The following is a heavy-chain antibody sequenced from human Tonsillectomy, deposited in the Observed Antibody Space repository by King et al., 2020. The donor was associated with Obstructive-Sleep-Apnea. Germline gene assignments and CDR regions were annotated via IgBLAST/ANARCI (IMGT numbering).Heavy chain of an antibody. Sequence: VQLVESGGGVVQPGRSLRLSCAASGFTFSSYAMHWVRQAPGKGLELGAVISYDGSNKYYADSAKGRFTIARDNSKNTLYLQMNSLRAEDTAVYYCASSLRFLEWFPLGYWGQGTLVTVSS. CDR3: ASSLRFLEWFPLGY. J-gene: IGHJ4*02. D-gene: IGHD3-3*01. V-gene: IGHV3-30*01. CDR1: GFTFSSYA. CDR2: ISYDGSNK.